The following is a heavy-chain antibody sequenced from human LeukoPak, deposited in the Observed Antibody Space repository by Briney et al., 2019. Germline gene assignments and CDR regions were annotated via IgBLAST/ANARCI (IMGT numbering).Heavy chain of an antibody. V-gene: IGHV3-21*01. CDR2: ISRASSSI. J-gene: IGHJ4*02. CDR3: VRESPGATGY. CDR1: GFTFSSYS. Sequence: GGCLRLSCAASGFTFSSYSMNWVRQARGKGLEWVSFISRASSSIYYADSVKGRFSISRDNAKNSLYLQMNSLRADDTAVYYCVRESPGATGYWGQGTLVTVAS. D-gene: IGHD1-26*01.